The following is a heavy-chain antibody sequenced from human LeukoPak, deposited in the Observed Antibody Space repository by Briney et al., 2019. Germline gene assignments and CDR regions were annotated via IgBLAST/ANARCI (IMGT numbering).Heavy chain of an antibody. Sequence: GGSLRLSCAASGFTFSSYWMHWVRQAPGKGLVWVSRINSDGSRTTYADSVKGRFTISRDNAKNTLYLQMNSLRAEDTAVYYCARDSRVATTASYYYYYYMDVWGKGTTVTVSS. CDR2: INSDGSRT. CDR3: ARDSRVATTASYYYYYYMDV. CDR1: GFTFSSYW. J-gene: IGHJ6*03. D-gene: IGHD5-12*01. V-gene: IGHV3-74*01.